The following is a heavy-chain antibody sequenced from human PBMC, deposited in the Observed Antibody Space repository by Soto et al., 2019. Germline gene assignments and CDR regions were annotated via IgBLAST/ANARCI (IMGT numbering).Heavy chain of an antibody. D-gene: IGHD2-15*01. CDR2: TYYRSKWYN. Sequence: QSQTLSLTCAISGDSVSSNSAAWNWIRQSPSRGLEWLGRTYYRSKWYNDYAVSVKSRITINPDTSKNQFSLQLNSVTPEDTAVYYCARGAWNCSGGSCYSYWYFDLWGRGTLVTVSS. CDR1: GDSVSSNSAA. V-gene: IGHV6-1*01. CDR3: ARGAWNCSGGSCYSYWYFDL. J-gene: IGHJ2*01.